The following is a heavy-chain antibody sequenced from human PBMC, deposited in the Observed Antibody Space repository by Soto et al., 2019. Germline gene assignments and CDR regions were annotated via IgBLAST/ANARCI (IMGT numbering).Heavy chain of an antibody. Sequence: GGSLRLSCTASGFTFGDYAMSWFRQAPGKGLEWVGFIRSKAYGGTAEYAASVKGRFTISRDDSKSIAYLQMNSLKTEDTAVYYCTRALSPVAGRVFDYWGQGTLVTVSS. V-gene: IGHV3-49*03. J-gene: IGHJ4*02. CDR3: TRALSPVAGRVFDY. CDR2: IRSKAYGGTA. D-gene: IGHD6-19*01. CDR1: GFTFGDYA.